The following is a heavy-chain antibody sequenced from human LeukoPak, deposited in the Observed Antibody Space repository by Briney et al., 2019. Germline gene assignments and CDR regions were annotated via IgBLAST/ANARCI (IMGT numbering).Heavy chain of an antibody. Sequence: SGGSLRLSCAASGFTFDDYAMHWVRQAPGKGLEWVSGISWNSGSIGYADSVKGRFTISRDNAKNSLYLQMNSLRAEDTALYYCAKGPYSGYDYVFFFDYWGQGTLVTVSS. J-gene: IGHJ4*02. CDR1: GFTFDDYA. V-gene: IGHV3-9*01. CDR3: AKGPYSGYDYVFFFDY. D-gene: IGHD5-12*01. CDR2: ISWNSGSI.